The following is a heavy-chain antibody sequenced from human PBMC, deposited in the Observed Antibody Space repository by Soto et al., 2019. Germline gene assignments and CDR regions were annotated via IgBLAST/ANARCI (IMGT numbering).Heavy chain of an antibody. CDR3: AREPRYCSGGSCSIMGDAFDI. CDR1: GLTVTDIY. Sequence: EVQLVESGGGLVQPGGSLRLSCVASGLTVTDIYMNWVRQAPGKGLEWVSVIYKDFTDYADFVRGRFSVSTDTSKNAFYLQLYNLRAEDTAVYYCAREPRYCSGGSCSIMGDAFDIWGKGAMVTVSS. D-gene: IGHD2-15*01. J-gene: IGHJ3*02. V-gene: IGHV3-66*01. CDR2: IYKDFT.